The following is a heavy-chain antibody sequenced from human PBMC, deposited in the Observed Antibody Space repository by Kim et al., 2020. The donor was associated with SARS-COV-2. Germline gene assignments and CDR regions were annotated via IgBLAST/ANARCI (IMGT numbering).Heavy chain of an antibody. CDR3: ARVHGYYYYMDV. V-gene: IGHV3-48*03. Sequence: YYADSVTGRFTISRDNAKNSLYLQMNSLRAEDTAVYYCARVHGYYYYMDVWGKGTTVTVSS. J-gene: IGHJ6*03.